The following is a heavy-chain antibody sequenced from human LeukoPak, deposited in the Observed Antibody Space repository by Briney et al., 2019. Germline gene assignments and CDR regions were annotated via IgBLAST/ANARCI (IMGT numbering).Heavy chain of an antibody. Sequence: PSQTLSLTCTVSGGSISSGDYYWSWIRQPPGKGLEWIGYIYYSGSTYYIPSLKSRVTISVDTSKNQFSLKLSSVTAADTAVYYCATRAVEMATITEGTSDYWGQGTLVTVSS. CDR1: GGSISSGDYY. J-gene: IGHJ4*02. D-gene: IGHD5-24*01. CDR3: ATRAVEMATITEGTSDY. CDR2: IYYSGST. V-gene: IGHV4-30-4*01.